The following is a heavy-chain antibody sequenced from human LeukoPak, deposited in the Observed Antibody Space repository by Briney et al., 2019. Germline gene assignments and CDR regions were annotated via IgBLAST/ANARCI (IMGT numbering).Heavy chain of an antibody. CDR3: ARRGDGYNHFDY. CDR1: GGSITSGGYF. V-gene: IGHV4-39*01. J-gene: IGHJ4*02. D-gene: IGHD5-24*01. CDR2: IYYIGSP. Sequence: PSETLSLTCTVSGGSITSGGYFWGWIRQPPGKGLEWIGSIYYIGSPYYNPSLKSRVTISVDTSNNQFFLKLNSVTAADTAVYYCARRGDGYNHFDYWGQGTLVTVSS.